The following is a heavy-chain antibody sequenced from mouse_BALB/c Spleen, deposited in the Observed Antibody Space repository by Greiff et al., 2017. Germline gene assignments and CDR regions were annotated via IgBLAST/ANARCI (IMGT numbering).Heavy chain of an antibody. V-gene: IGHV2-2*02. CDR2: IWSGGST. CDR1: GFSLTSYG. Sequence: QVQLQQSGPGLVQPSQSLSITCTVSGFSLTSYGVHWVRQSPGKGLEWLGVIWSGGSTDYNAAFISRLSISKDNSKSQVFFKMNSLQANDTAIYYCASMTTNYYAMDYWGQGTSVTVSS. D-gene: IGHD2-4*01. J-gene: IGHJ4*01. CDR3: ASMTTNYYAMDY.